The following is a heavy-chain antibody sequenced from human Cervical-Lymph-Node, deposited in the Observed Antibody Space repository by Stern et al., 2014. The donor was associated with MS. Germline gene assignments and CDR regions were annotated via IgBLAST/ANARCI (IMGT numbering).Heavy chain of an antibody. Sequence: VQLVESGGGVVQPGRSLRLSCVASGFTFNNYGMHWVRQVPGKGLEWVAVIGYDGSKKFYADSVKGRFTISRDDSKSSLYLQMNSLRAEDTGIYYCAGSIVAAEYFQHWGQGTLVTVSS. V-gene: IGHV3-33*01. J-gene: IGHJ1*01. CDR1: GFTFNNYG. CDR2: IGYDGSKK. CDR3: AGSIVAAEYFQH. D-gene: IGHD3-22*01.